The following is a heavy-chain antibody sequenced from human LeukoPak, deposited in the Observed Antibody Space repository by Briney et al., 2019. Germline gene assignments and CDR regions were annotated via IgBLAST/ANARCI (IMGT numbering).Heavy chain of an antibody. CDR2: IKQDGSEK. CDR1: GFTISSYW. V-gene: IGHV3-7*01. CDR3: ARADYYDSSGYYYYYGMDV. Sequence: PGGSLRLSCAASGFTISSYWMSWVRQAPGKGLEWVANIKQDGSEKYYVDSVKGRFTISRDNAKNSLYLQMNSLRAEDTAVYYCARADYYDSSGYYYYYGMDVWGQGTTVTVSS. J-gene: IGHJ6*02. D-gene: IGHD3-22*01.